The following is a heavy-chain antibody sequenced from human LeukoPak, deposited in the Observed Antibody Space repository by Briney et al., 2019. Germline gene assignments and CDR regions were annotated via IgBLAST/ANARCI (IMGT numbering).Heavy chain of an antibody. CDR1: GYTFTGYY. J-gene: IGHJ4*02. CDR2: INPNSGGT. V-gene: IGHV1-2*02. Sequence: ASVKVSCKASGYTFTGYYMHWVRQAPGQGLEWMGWINPNSGGTNYAQKFQGRVTMTRDTSISTAYMELSRLRSDDTAVYYCARVKSPRRGYDLNYWGQGTLVTVSS. CDR3: ARVKSPRRGYDLNY. D-gene: IGHD5-12*01.